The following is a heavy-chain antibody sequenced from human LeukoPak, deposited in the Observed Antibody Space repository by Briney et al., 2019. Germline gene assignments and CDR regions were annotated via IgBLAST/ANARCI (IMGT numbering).Heavy chain of an antibody. J-gene: IGHJ4*02. V-gene: IGHV5-51*01. CDR3: ASEYCSGGNCYFDN. CDR1: GSNFTSYW. CDR2: IYPGDSDT. D-gene: IGHD2-15*01. Sequence: GESLKISCKGSGSNFTSYWIAWVRQMPGKGLEWMGIIYPGDSDTRYSPSFQGQVTISADKSISTAYLQWSSLKASDTAIYYCASEYCSGGNCYFDNWGQGTLVTVSS.